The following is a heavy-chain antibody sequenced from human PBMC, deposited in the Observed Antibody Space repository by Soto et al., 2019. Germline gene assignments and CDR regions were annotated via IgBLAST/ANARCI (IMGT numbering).Heavy chain of an antibody. CDR2: IFHNGNL. D-gene: IGHD2-2*01. CDR1: GGSISSSNW. J-gene: IGHJ4*02. CDR3: ARRKLIVVLPSASRFYFEH. V-gene: IGHV4-4*02. Sequence: QVQLQESGPGLVQPSETLSLTCAVSGGSISSSNWWSWVRQPPGKGLEWIGEIFHNGNLNYNPSLQSRFLISVDKSKRQFSLNVTSVTAADTAVYFWARRKLIVVLPSASRFYFEHRGQGSLVIVSS.